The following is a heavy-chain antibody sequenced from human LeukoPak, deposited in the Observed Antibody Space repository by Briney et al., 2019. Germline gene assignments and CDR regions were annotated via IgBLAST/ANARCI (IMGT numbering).Heavy chain of an antibody. CDR1: GFTFSSYA. J-gene: IGHJ4*02. D-gene: IGHD3-10*01. V-gene: IGHV3-30*04. Sequence: GGSLRLSCAASGFTFSSYAMHWVRQAPGKGLEWVAVISYDGSNKYYADSVKGRFTISRDNSKNTLYLQMNGLRAEDTAVYYCASHDYYGSGSQTGPFDYWGQGTLVTVSS. CDR3: ASHDYYGSGSQTGPFDY. CDR2: ISYDGSNK.